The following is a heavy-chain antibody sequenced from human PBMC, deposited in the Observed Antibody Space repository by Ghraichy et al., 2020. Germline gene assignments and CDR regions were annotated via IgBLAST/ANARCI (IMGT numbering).Heavy chain of an antibody. CDR2: MYYSGST. J-gene: IGHJ5*02. CDR1: GDSISSSGYY. Sequence: SQTLSLTCTVSGDSISSSGYYWDWIRQPPGKGLEWIASMYYSGSTYYNPSLKSRVTKSIDTSKNQFSLNLNSGTAADTAVYYFARRVTTVTPTWFDPWGQGTLVTVSS. V-gene: IGHV4-39*01. CDR3: ARRVTTVTPTWFDP. D-gene: IGHD4-17*01.